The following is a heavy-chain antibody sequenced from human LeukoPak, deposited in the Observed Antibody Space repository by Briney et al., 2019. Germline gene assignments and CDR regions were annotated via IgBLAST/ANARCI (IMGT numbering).Heavy chain of an antibody. CDR2: ISPTSSDK. D-gene: IGHD6-25*01. V-gene: IGHV3-48*01. Sequence: PGGSLRLSCAASGFTFSTYSMDWVRQAPGKGLEWVSYISPTSSDKYYADSVKGRFTISRDNAKNSLYLQMNSLRAEDTAVYYCARAAYSSGPDYWGQGNLVTVSS. CDR1: GFTFSTYS. J-gene: IGHJ4*02. CDR3: ARAAYSSGPDY.